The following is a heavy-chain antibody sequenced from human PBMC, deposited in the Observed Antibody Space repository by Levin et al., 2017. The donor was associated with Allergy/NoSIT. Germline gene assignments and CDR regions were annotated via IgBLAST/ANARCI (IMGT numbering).Heavy chain of an antibody. CDR3: ARHGKTSLRFDAFDI. Sequence: ASVKVSCKGSGYTFTSHWIGWVRQMPGKGLEWMGIIYPSDSDTRYSPSFQGQVTISADKSISTAYLQWSSLKASDTAIYYCARHGKTSLRFDAFDIWGQGTMVTASS. V-gene: IGHV5-51*01. J-gene: IGHJ3*02. CDR2: IYPSDSDT. CDR1: GYTFTSHW.